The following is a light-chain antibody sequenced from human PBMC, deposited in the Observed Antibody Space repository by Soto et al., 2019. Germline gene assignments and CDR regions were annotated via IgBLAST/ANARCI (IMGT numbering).Light chain of an antibody. Sequence: EIVLTQSPATLSLSPGERATLSCMASQSVSSYLAWYQQKPGQAPRLLIYDASNRATGIPARFSGSGSGTDFTLTISSLEPEDFAVYYCQQRSNWPPITVGQGTKVEIK. V-gene: IGKV3-11*01. CDR3: QQRSNWPPIT. CDR1: QSVSSY. CDR2: DAS. J-gene: IGKJ1*01.